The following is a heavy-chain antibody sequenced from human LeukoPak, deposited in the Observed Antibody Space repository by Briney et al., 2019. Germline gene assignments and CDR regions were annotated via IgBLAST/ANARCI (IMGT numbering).Heavy chain of an antibody. D-gene: IGHD5-18*01. CDR1: GYIFSNYW. CDR3: ARQGHSYGTSFDY. V-gene: IGHV5-51*01. Sequence: GESLKISCKGSGYIFSNYWIGWVRQMPGKGLEWMGIIYPGDSDTRYSPSFQGQVTISADKSISTAYLQWSSLKASDTAMYYCARQGHSYGTSFDYWGQGTLVTVSS. CDR2: IYPGDSDT. J-gene: IGHJ4*02.